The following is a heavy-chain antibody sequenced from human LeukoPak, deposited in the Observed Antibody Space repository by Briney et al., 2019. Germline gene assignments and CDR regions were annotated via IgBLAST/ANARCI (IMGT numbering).Heavy chain of an antibody. CDR3: ASSKYNWNYHDY. CDR2: ISSSSSYI. CDR1: GFTFSSYS. Sequence: AGGSLRLSCAASGFTFSSYSMNWVRQAPGKGLEWVSSISSSSSYIYYADSVKGRFTISRDNAKNSLYLQMNSLRAEDTAVYYCASSKYNWNYHDYWGQGTLVTVSS. V-gene: IGHV3-21*01. J-gene: IGHJ4*02. D-gene: IGHD1-7*01.